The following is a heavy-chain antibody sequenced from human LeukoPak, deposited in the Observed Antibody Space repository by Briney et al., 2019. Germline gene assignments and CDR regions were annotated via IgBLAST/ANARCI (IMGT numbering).Heavy chain of an antibody. D-gene: IGHD4-17*01. CDR1: GFPSSSSA. J-gene: IGHJ4*02. Sequence: RPLCLSCEALGFPSSSSAMHRFRQPPGKGLERVAVISYDGSNKYYPDSVNGRFTISRDNSKNTLYLQMNSLRAEDTAVYYCAKDSGEALGYFDYWGQGTLVTVSS. V-gene: IGHV3-30*18. CDR2: ISYDGSNK. CDR3: AKDSGEALGYFDY.